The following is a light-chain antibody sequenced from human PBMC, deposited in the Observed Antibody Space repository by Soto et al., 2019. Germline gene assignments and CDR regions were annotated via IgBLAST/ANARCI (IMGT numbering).Light chain of an antibody. V-gene: IGKV3-20*01. CDR1: QSVRNNY. J-gene: IGKJ2*01. CDR3: QQYGSSPPYT. Sequence: EVVLTQSPGTLSLSPGERATLSCRASQSVRNNYLAWYQQKPGQSPKPLIFGSSDRATGIPDRFSGSGSGTDFTITISRLEPEDFAVYYCQQYGSSPPYTFGQGTKLEIK. CDR2: GSS.